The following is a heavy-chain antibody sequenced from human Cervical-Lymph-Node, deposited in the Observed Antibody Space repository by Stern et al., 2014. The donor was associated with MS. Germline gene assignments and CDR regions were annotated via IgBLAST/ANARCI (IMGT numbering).Heavy chain of an antibody. D-gene: IGHD4-17*01. J-gene: IGHJ4*02. Sequence: VQLEESGPGLVKPSGTLSLMCAVSGASITSSDWWGWVRQPPGKGLEWIGEIYHNGDTNYNPSLKRRLTISIDKSSNHFSLILSSVTAADTAVYYCASGTGGDYGYWGQGTLVTVSS. CDR3: ASGTGGDYGY. CDR2: IYHNGDT. V-gene: IGHV4-4*02. CDR1: GASITSSDW.